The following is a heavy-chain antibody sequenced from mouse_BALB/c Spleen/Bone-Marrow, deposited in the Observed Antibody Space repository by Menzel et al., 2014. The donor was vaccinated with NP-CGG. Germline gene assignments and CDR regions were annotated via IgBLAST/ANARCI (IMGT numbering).Heavy chain of an antibody. D-gene: IGHD2-3*01. Sequence: EVKLMESGGGLVKPGGSLKLSCAASGFAFSSYDMSWVRQTPEKRLEWVAYISSGGGSTYYPDTVKGRFTISRDNAKNTLYLQMSSLKSEDTAMYYCAGHEDGYYDAMDYWGQGTSVTVSS. CDR2: ISSGGGST. J-gene: IGHJ4*01. V-gene: IGHV5-12-1*01. CDR1: GFAFSSYD. CDR3: AGHEDGYYDAMDY.